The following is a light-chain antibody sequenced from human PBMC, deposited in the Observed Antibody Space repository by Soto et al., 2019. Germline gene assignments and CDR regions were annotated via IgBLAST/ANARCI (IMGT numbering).Light chain of an antibody. CDR3: QTWGSVARV. CDR1: SGHSSYA. Sequence: QPVLTQSPSASASLGASVKLTCTLSSGHSSYAIAWHQQQPEKGPRYLMKLNGDGSHTKGDGIPDRFSGSSSGAERYLTISSLQSEDEADYYCQTWGSVARVFGGGTKLTVL. J-gene: IGLJ2*01. V-gene: IGLV4-69*01. CDR2: LNGDGSH.